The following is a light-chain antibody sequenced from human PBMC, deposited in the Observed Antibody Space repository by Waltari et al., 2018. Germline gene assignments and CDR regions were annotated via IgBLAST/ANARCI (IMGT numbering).Light chain of an antibody. CDR3: QHYNSYSPT. Sequence: DIQMTQSPSTLSASVGDRVTITCRASQSISSWLAWYQQRPGKAPNLLIYKASSLESGVPSRFSGSGSGTEFTLTISSLQPDDFATYYCQHYNSYSPTFGQGTKVEI. CDR2: KAS. J-gene: IGKJ1*01. CDR1: QSISSW. V-gene: IGKV1-5*03.